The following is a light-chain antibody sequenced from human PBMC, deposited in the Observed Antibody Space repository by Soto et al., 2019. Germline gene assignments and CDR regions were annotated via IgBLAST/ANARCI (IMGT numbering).Light chain of an antibody. J-gene: IGKJ5*01. V-gene: IGKV2-30*02. Sequence: DVVMTQSPLSLPVTLGQPASISCRSSQSLVHSDGNTYLSWFHQRTGQSPRRLIYKVSNRDSGVPDRFSGSGSGTDFTLKISRVEAEDVGVYYCMQGTHWPPITFGQGTRLEIK. CDR2: KVS. CDR1: QSLVHSDGNTY. CDR3: MQGTHWPPIT.